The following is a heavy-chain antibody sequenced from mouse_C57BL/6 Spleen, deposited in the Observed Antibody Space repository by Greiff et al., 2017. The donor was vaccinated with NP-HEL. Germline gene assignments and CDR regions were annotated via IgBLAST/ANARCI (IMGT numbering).Heavy chain of an antibody. Sequence: EVKLVESGGGLVQPKGSLKLSCAASGFSFNTYAMNWVRQAPGKGLEWVARIRSKSNNYATYYADSVKDRFTISRDDSESMLYLQMNNLKTEDTAMYYCVRQGYYGNPYYFDYWGQGTTLTVSS. CDR3: VRQGYYGNPYYFDY. D-gene: IGHD2-1*01. J-gene: IGHJ2*01. CDR2: IRSKSNNYAT. V-gene: IGHV10-1*01. CDR1: GFSFNTYA.